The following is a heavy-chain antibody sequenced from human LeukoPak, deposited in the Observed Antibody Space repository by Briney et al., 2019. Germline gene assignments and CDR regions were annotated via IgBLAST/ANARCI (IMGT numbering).Heavy chain of an antibody. CDR3: ARGKGGNWNYAIFNY. CDR1: GFTFSSND. D-gene: IGHD1-7*01. CDR2: IGAAGGT. V-gene: IGHV3-13*01. Sequence: GGSLRLSCAASGFTFSSNDMHWVRHATGKGLEWVSAIGAAGGTYYPGSVKGRFTISRENAKNSLYLQMNSLRAGDTAVYYCARGKGGNWNYAIFNYWGQGTLVTVSS. J-gene: IGHJ4*01.